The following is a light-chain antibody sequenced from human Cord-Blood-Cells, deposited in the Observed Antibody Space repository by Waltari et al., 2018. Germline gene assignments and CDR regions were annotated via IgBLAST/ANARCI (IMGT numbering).Light chain of an antibody. V-gene: IGLV2-14*01. J-gene: IGLJ2*01. CDR2: EVN. CDR1: SSDVGGYNY. Sequence: QSALTQPASVSGSPGQSITISCTGTSSDVGGYNYVSWYQQHPGKAPKLMIYEVNNRPSGVSNGFSGSKSGNTASLTISGLQAEDEADYYCSSYTSSSTLVVFGGGTKLTVL. CDR3: SSYTSSSTLVV.